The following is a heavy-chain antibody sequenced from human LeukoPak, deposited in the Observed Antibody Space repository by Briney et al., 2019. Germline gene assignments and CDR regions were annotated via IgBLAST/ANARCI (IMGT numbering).Heavy chain of an antibody. CDR1: RGSISGSSYH. V-gene: IGHV4-39*01. CDR2: MYYTGTT. Sequence: PSETLSLTCTVARGSISGSSYHWGWIRQPPGKGLEWIANMYYTGTTYYNPSLKSRVTISVDSSKNQFSLKLISVTAIDTAVYYCARGTYISTRWYYFDNWGQGALVTVSS. CDR3: ARGTYISTRWYYFDN. J-gene: IGHJ4*02. D-gene: IGHD6-13*01.